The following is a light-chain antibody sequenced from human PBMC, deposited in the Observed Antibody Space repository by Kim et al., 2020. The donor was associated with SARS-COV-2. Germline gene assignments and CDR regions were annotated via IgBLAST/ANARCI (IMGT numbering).Light chain of an antibody. CDR3: QAWDSSTGV. Sequence: SVSPGQTASITCSGYKWGDKYACWYQQKPGQSPVLVIYQDSKRPSGIPERVSGSNAGNTATLTISGTQAMDEADYYCQAWDSSTGVFGTGTKVTVL. V-gene: IGLV3-1*01. CDR2: QDS. J-gene: IGLJ1*01. CDR1: KWGDKY.